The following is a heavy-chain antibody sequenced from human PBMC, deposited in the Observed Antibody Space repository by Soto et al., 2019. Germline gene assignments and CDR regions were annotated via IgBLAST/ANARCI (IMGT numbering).Heavy chain of an antibody. CDR2: ISYDGSNK. J-gene: IGHJ4*02. V-gene: IGHV3-30*03. CDR3: ARVAY. CDR1: GFTFSSYG. Sequence: GGSLRLSCAASGFTFSSYGMHWVRQAPGKGLEWVAVISYDGSNKYYADSVKGRFIISRDNAQNSLFLQMNTLRPEDTAMYYCARVAYWGPGTQVTVSS.